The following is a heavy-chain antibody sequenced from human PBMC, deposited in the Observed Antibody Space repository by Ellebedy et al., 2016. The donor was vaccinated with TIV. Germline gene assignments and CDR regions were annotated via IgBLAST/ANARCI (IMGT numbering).Heavy chain of an antibody. CDR3: ATQRYLDHHDSSGPTPFDY. CDR2: ISYDGSNK. Sequence: GESLKISXAASGFTFSSYAMHWVRQAPGKGLEWVAVISYDGSNKYYADSVKGRFTISRDKSKNTLYLQMNSLTPEDTAVYYCATQRYLDHHDSSGPTPFDYWGQGTLVTVSS. V-gene: IGHV3-30-3*01. D-gene: IGHD6-19*01. J-gene: IGHJ4*02. CDR1: GFTFSSYA.